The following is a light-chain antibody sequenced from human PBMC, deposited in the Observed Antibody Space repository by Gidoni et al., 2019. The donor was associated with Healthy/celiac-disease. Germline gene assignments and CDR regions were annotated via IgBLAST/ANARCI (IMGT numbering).Light chain of an antibody. CDR1: QSVLYSSNNKDY. V-gene: IGKV4-1*01. CDR3: QQYYSTPNT. J-gene: IGKJ2*01. Sequence: DIVMTQSPDSLAVSLGERATINCKSSQSVLYSSNNKDYLAWYQQKPGQPPKLLIYWASTRESGVPDRFSGSGSGTDFTLTISSLQAEDVAFYYRQQYYSTPNTFGQGTKLEIK. CDR2: WAS.